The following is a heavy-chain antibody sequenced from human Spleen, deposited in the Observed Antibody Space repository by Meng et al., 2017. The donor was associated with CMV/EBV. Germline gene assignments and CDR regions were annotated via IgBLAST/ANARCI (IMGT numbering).Heavy chain of an antibody. D-gene: IGHD6-19*01. Sequence: QGQLQESGPGPVKPSDTLSLTCAVSGYSISSSNWWGWIRQPPGKGLEWIGYIYYSGSTYYNPSLKSRVTVSIDTSANQFFLTLTSVTAADTAIYYCVRSSGWVKTGFDPWGQGTLVTVSS. V-gene: IGHV4-28*01. CDR2: IYYSGST. CDR3: VRSSGWVKTGFDP. J-gene: IGHJ5*02. CDR1: GYSISSSNW.